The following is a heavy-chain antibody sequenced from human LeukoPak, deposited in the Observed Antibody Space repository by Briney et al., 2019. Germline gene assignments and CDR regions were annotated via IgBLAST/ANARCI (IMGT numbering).Heavy chain of an antibody. CDR1: GYTFTSYD. CDR3: ARVMSSYGFWSGTYYYGMDV. Sequence: GASVKVSCKASGYTFTSYDINWVRQATGQGLEWMGWMNPNSGNTGYAQKFQGRVTMTRNTSISTAYMELSSLRSEDTAVYYCARVMSSYGFWSGTYYYGMDVWGQGTTVTVSS. V-gene: IGHV1-8*01. J-gene: IGHJ6*02. D-gene: IGHD3-3*01. CDR2: MNPNSGNT.